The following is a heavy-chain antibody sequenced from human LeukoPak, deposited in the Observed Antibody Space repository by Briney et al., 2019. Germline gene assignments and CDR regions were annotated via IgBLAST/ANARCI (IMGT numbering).Heavy chain of an antibody. Sequence: PGGSLRLSCAASGFTSSSYAMSWVRQAPGKGLDWVSAIDGSGANTFYADSVKGRFTVSRDNSKNTLYLQMNSLRAEDTALFFCVKRTVAGQFDYWGQGTLVTVSS. CDR2: IDGSGANT. CDR1: GFTSSSYA. CDR3: VKRTVAGQFDY. J-gene: IGHJ4*02. V-gene: IGHV3-23*01. D-gene: IGHD6-19*01.